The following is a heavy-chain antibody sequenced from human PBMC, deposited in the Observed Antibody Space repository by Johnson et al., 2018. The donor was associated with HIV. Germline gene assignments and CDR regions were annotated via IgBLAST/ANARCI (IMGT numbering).Heavy chain of an antibody. CDR3: ARPGSSGCYPDAFDI. CDR1: GFTFSSYA. V-gene: IGHV3-30-3*01. D-gene: IGHD3-22*01. CDR2: ISYDGSNK. J-gene: IGHJ3*02. Sequence: QVQLVESGGGVVQPGRSLRLSCAASGFTFSSYAMHWVRQAPGKGLEWVAVISYDGSNKYYADSVKGRFNISRDNSKNTLYLQMNSLRAQDTAGEYCARPGSSGCYPDAFDIWGQGTMVTVPS.